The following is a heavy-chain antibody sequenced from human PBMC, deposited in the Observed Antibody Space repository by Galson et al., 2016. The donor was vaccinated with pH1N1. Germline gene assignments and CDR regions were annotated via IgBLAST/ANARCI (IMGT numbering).Heavy chain of an antibody. J-gene: IGHJ4*02. CDR3: AHNIEWELGAYFDY. Sequence: LTLTCTFSGFSLSTSGVGVGWIRQPPGKALEWLALIYWDDDKRYSPSLKSRLTITKDTSKNQVVLTMTNMDPVDTATYYCAHNIEWELGAYFDYWGRGTLVTVSS. CDR1: GFSLSTSGVG. D-gene: IGHD1-26*01. V-gene: IGHV2-5*02. CDR2: IYWDDDK.